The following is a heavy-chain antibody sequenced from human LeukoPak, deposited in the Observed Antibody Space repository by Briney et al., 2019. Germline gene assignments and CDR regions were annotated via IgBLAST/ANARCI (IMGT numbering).Heavy chain of an antibody. Sequence: GASVKVSCKASGYTFTSYGISWVRQAPGQGLEWMGWISAYNGNTNYAQKLQGRVTMTTDTSTSTAYMELRSLRSDDTAVYYCTRDQGITMIVRYGFGMDVWGPGTTVTVSS. CDR3: TRDQGITMIVRYGFGMDV. CDR2: ISAYNGNT. V-gene: IGHV1-18*01. CDR1: GYTFTSYG. D-gene: IGHD3-22*01. J-gene: IGHJ6*02.